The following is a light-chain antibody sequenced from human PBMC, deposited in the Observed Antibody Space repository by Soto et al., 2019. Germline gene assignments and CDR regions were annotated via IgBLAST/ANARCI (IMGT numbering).Light chain of an antibody. Sequence: EIVMTQSPATLSVSPGERVTLSCRASQSAGSNLAWYQKKPGQAPWLLIYGASNRAAGIPARFSGSGSGTEFTLTISSLQSEDFAIYYCQQYDNWPLTFGGGTKVDIK. CDR2: GAS. CDR3: QQYDNWPLT. CDR1: QSAGSN. J-gene: IGKJ4*01. V-gene: IGKV3-15*01.